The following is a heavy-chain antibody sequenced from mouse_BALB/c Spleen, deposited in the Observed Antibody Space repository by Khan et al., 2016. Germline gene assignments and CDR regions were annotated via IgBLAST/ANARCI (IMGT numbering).Heavy chain of an antibody. CDR2: IYPYNGDT. Sequence: VQLQQSGPELVKPGASVKISCKASGYTFTDYNMHWVKQSHGKSLEWIGYIYPYNGDTGYNQKFKRKATLTVDNPSSTAYMEFLSLTSEDSAVYYCARSGGWLLDYWGQGTTLTVSS. V-gene: IGHV1S29*02. D-gene: IGHD2-3*01. CDR3: ARSGGWLLDY. J-gene: IGHJ2*01. CDR1: GYTFTDYN.